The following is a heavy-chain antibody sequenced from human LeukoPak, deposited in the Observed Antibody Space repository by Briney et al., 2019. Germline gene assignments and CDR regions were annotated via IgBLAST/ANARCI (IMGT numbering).Heavy chain of an antibody. V-gene: IGHV4-34*01. CDR2: INHSGST. Sequence: SETLSLTCAVYGGSFSGYYWSWIRQPPGKGLEWIGEINHSGSTNYNPSLKSRVTISVDTSKNQFSLKLSSVTAADTAVYYCAGARDYGNYEGAFDIWGQGTMVTVSS. J-gene: IGHJ3*02. CDR1: GGSFSGYY. CDR3: AGARDYGNYEGAFDI. D-gene: IGHD4-11*01.